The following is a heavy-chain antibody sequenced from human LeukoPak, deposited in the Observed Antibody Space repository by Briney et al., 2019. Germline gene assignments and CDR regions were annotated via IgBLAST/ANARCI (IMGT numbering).Heavy chain of an antibody. J-gene: IGHJ6*04. Sequence: SETLSLTGTGSGGSISSYYWSWIRQPPGKGLEGIGYIFTSGSTNYNPSLRSRVTISLDTSKNQFSLTLSSVTAADTAVYYCARHGSVHSPLNVWGKGTTVTVSS. CDR3: ARHGSVHSPLNV. CDR2: IFTSGST. CDR1: GGSISSYY. D-gene: IGHD1-26*01. V-gene: IGHV4-4*09.